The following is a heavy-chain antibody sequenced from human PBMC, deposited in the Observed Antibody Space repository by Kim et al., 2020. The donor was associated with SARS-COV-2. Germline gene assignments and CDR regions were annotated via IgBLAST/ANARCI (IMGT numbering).Heavy chain of an antibody. CDR2: ISYDGSNK. Sequence: GGSLRLSCAASGFTFSSYGMHWVRQAPGKGLEWVAVISYDGSNKYYADSVKGRFTISRDNSKNTLYLQMNSLRAEDTAVYYCARDWVRYFDWLTTYARVHFDYWGQGTLVTVSS. J-gene: IGHJ4*02. V-gene: IGHV3-33*05. D-gene: IGHD3-9*01. CDR1: GFTFSSYG. CDR3: ARDWVRYFDWLTTYARVHFDY.